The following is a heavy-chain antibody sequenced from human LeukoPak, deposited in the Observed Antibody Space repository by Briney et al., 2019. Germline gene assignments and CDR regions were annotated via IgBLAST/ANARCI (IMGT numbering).Heavy chain of an antibody. CDR3: TRVGYSGSSTVHAY. D-gene: IGHD1-26*01. CDR2: IRSKTYGGTT. Sequence: PGGSLRLSCTASGFTFGDYAMSWFRQAPGKGLEWVGFIRSKTYGGTTEYAASVKGRFTISRDDSKSIAYLQMNSLKTEDTAVYYCTRVGYSGSSTVHAYWGQGTLVTVSS. CDR1: GFTFGDYA. J-gene: IGHJ4*02. V-gene: IGHV3-49*03.